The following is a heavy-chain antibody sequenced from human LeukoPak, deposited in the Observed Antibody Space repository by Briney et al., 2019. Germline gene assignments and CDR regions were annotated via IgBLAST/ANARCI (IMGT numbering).Heavy chain of an antibody. CDR2: IIPIFGTA. V-gene: IGHV1-69*05. Sequence: ASVKVSCKASGGTFSSYAISWVRQAPGQGLGWMGGIIPIFGTANYAQKFQGRVTITTDESTSTAYMELSSLRSEDTAVYYCATALYYYDSSGYSVWGQGTLVTVSS. D-gene: IGHD3-22*01. CDR3: ATALYYYDSSGYSV. J-gene: IGHJ4*02. CDR1: GGTFSSYA.